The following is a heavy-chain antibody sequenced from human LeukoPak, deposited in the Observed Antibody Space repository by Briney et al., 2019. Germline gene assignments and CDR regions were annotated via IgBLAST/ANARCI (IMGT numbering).Heavy chain of an antibody. CDR1: EFTLSNYW. J-gene: IGHJ6*04. Sequence: PGGSLRLSCADSEFTLSNYWVHWVRHAPGKGLEWVSRINPDATTTNYADSVKGRFTISRDNAKNTLCLRMDSLRAEDTAVYYCARDLHGSRDVWGKGTTVTVSS. CDR3: ARDLHGSRDV. V-gene: IGHV3-74*01. D-gene: IGHD3-10*01. CDR2: INPDATTT.